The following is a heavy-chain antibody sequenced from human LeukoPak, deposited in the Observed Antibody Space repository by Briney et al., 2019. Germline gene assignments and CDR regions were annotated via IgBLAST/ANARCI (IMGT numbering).Heavy chain of an antibody. CDR2: IYYSGST. Sequence: PSETLSLTCTVSGGSISSSSYSWGWIRQPPGKGLEWIGSIYYSGSTYYNPSLKSRVTISVDTSKNQFSLKLSSVTAADTAVYYCAREGSVNAFNIWGQGTMVTVSS. CDR1: GGSISSSSYS. CDR3: AREGSVNAFNI. J-gene: IGHJ3*02. V-gene: IGHV4-39*02.